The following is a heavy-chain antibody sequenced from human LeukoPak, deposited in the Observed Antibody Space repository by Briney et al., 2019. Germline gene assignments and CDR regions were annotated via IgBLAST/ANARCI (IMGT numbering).Heavy chain of an antibody. CDR3: ARSSVADDY. J-gene: IGHJ4*02. D-gene: IGHD6-19*01. V-gene: IGHV4-39*07. CDR2: IYHSGST. CDR1: GGSISGTSYY. Sequence: SETLSLTCLVSGGSISGTSYYWGWIRQSPGRGLEWIGSIYHSGSTYYNPSLKSRVTISVDTSKNQFSLKLSSVTAADTAVYYCARSSVADDYWGQGTLVTVSS.